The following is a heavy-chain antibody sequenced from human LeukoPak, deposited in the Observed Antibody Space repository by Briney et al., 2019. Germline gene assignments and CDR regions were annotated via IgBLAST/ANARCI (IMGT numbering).Heavy chain of an antibody. D-gene: IGHD1-7*01. Sequence: PSETLSLTCAVYGGSFSGYYWSWIRQPPGKGLEWIGEINHSGSTNYNPSLKSRVTISVDTSKNQFSLKLSSVTAADTAVYYCARGRGFYNWNYPVGFDYWGQGTLVTVSS. CDR2: INHSGST. CDR3: ARGRGFYNWNYPVGFDY. V-gene: IGHV4-34*01. CDR1: GGSFSGYY. J-gene: IGHJ4*02.